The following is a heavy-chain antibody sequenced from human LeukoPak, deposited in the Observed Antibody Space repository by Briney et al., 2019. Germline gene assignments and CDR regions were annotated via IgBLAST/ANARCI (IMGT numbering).Heavy chain of an antibody. V-gene: IGHV1-46*01. CDR3: VRDGGYQYSSGWYQGY. D-gene: IGHD6-19*01. J-gene: IGHJ4*02. CDR1: GYTFTGYY. Sequence: ASVKVSCKASGYTFTGYYMHWVRQAPGQGLEWMGIINPSGGSTSYAQKFQGRVTMTRDTSTSTVYMELSSLRSEDTAVYYCVRDGGYQYSSGWYQGYWGQGTLVTVSS. CDR2: INPSGGST.